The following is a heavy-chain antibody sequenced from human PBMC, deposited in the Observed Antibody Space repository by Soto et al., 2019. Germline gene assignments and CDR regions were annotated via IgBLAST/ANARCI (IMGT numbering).Heavy chain of an antibody. CDR1: GFTFSSYG. Sequence: PGGSLRLSCAASGFTFSSYGMHWVRHAPGKGLEWVAVISYDGGNKYYADSVKGRFTISRDNSKNTLYLQMNSLRLEDTAVYYCAKGDRIAAAGHFDYWGQGTLVTAPQ. CDR2: ISYDGGNK. J-gene: IGHJ4*02. D-gene: IGHD6-13*01. CDR3: AKGDRIAAAGHFDY. V-gene: IGHV3-30*18.